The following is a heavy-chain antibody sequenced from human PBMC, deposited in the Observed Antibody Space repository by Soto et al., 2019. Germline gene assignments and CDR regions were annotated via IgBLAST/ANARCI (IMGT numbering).Heavy chain of an antibody. Sequence: SETLSRTCAVSGDSISRGGYSWRWIRQPPGKGLEWIGYIYRSGSTYYNPSLKRRVTISVDRSKNQLSLKLSSVTAAATAVYYCARAESLIRLDPWGQGTLVTVSS. CDR3: ARAESLIRLDP. CDR2: IYRSGST. D-gene: IGHD3-3*02. CDR1: GDSISRGGYS. J-gene: IGHJ5*02. V-gene: IGHV4-30-2*01.